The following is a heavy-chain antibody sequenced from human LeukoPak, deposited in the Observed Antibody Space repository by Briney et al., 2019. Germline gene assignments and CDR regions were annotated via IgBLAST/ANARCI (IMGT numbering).Heavy chain of an antibody. CDR2: IYYSGST. V-gene: IGHV4-39*07. D-gene: IGHD3-10*01. CDR3: ARGRGLRAVNNWFDP. J-gene: IGHJ5*02. CDR1: GGSISSSSYY. Sequence: SETLSLTCTVSGGSISSSSYYWGWIRQPPGKGLEWIGSIYYSGSTYYNPSLKSRVTISVDTSKNQFSLELTSVTAADTAVYFCARGRGLRAVNNWFDPWGQGTLVTVSS.